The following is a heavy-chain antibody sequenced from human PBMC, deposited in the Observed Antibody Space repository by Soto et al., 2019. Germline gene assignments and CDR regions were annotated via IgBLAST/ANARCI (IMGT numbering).Heavy chain of an antibody. V-gene: IGHV5-51*01. Sequence: GESLKISCQGSGYTFTDYWIRWVRQMPGKGLEWMGIIYPVDSDTKYSPSFRGQVTISVDKSISTASLQWSSLKASDTAMYYCERQYYDFWSGSHTGYSYFDLWGRGTLVAVCS. CDR3: ERQYYDFWSGSHTGYSYFDL. CDR1: GYTFTDYW. J-gene: IGHJ2*01. D-gene: IGHD3-3*01. CDR2: IYPVDSDT.